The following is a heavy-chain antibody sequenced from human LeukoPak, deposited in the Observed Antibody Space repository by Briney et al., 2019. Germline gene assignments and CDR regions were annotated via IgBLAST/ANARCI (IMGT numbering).Heavy chain of an antibody. CDR3: ARRSRSYYYDSSGEGDY. V-gene: IGHV4-59*08. CDR2: IYYSGST. D-gene: IGHD3-22*01. Sequence: SETLSLTCTVSGGSISNYYWSWIRQPPGKGLEWIGYIYYSGSTKYNPSLKSRVTISVDTSKNQFSLKLSSVTAADTAVYYCARRSRSYYYDSSGEGDYWGQGTLVTVSS. CDR1: GGSISNYY. J-gene: IGHJ4*02.